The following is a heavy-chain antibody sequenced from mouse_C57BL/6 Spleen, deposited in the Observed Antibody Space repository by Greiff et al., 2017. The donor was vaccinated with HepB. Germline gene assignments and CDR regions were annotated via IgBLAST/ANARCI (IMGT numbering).Heavy chain of an antibody. CDR3: ARKDYYGSSYAMDY. V-gene: IGHV1-72*01. CDR1: GYTFTSYW. Sequence: VQLQQPGAELVKPGASVKLSCKASGYTFTSYWMHWVTQRPGRGLEWIGRIDPNSGGTKYNEKFKSQATLTVDKHASTAYMQLSSLTSEDAAVYYCARKDYYGSSYAMDYWGQGTSVTVSS. J-gene: IGHJ4*01. CDR2: IDPNSGGT. D-gene: IGHD1-1*01.